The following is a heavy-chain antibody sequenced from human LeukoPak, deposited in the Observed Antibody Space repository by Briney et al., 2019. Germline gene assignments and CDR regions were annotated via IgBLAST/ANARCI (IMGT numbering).Heavy chain of an antibody. V-gene: IGHV4-59*08. CDR2: IYYSGST. CDR1: GGSISSYY. CDR3: ARSKRAAAAPIDY. Sequence: SETLSLTCTVSGGSISSYYWSWIRQPPGKGLEWIGYIYYSGSTNYNPSLKSRVTISVDTSKNQFSLKLSSVTAADTAVYYCARSKRAAAAPIDYWGQGTLVTVSS. D-gene: IGHD6-13*01. J-gene: IGHJ4*02.